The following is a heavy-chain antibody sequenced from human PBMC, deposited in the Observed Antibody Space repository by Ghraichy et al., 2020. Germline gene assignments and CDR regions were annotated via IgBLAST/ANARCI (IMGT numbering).Heavy chain of an antibody. J-gene: IGHJ5*02. CDR1: GGSISSSTYY. D-gene: IGHD3-22*01. CDR3: ARRIFDSGDYYLGWFDP. CDR2: IYYSGST. Sequence: SETLSLTCTVSGGSISSSTYYWGWMRQPPGKGLEWIGSIYYSGSTYYNPSLKSRVTISVDTSKNQFSLKLSSVTAADTAVYYCARRIFDSGDYYLGWFDPWGQGSLVTVSS. V-gene: IGHV4-39*01.